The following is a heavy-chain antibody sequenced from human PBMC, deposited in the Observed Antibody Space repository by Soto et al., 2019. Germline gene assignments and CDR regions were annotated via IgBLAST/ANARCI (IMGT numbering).Heavy chain of an antibody. CDR1: GDSVNSAY. J-gene: IGHJ4*02. V-gene: IGHV4-31*03. CDR2: IHHTGNT. Sequence: QVQLQEMGPGLVKPSQTLTITCTVSGDSVNSAYWSWIRQLPGKGLEWMGNIHHTGNTFYNPSLKSRVAISIDTSKPPFSLKMRSITAADTAVYYCARTDAYNSSFFDSWGQGTVVTVSS. CDR3: ARTDAYNSSFFDS. D-gene: IGHD6-6*01.